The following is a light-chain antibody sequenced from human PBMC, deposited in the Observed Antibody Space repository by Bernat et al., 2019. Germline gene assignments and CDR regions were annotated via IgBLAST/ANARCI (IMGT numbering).Light chain of an antibody. Sequence: DIQMTQSPSSLSASVGDRVTLTCRASQSISSSLNWYQQKPGKAPKLLIYAASSLQSGVPSRFSGSGSGTDFTLTISSLQPEDFATYYCQQSYSTLRTFGPGTKVDIK. J-gene: IGKJ3*01. CDR1: QSISSS. CDR3: QQSYSTLRT. CDR2: AAS. V-gene: IGKV1-39*01.